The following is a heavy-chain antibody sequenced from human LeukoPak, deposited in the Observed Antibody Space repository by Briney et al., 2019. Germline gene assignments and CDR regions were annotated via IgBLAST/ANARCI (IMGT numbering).Heavy chain of an antibody. CDR2: IYPGDSDT. Sequence: GESLKISCKGSGYRFISYWIGWVRQMPGKGLEWMGIIYPGDSDTRYSPSFQGQVTISADKSISTAYLQWSSLKASDTAMYYCARQVDIVATINFDYWGQGTLVTVSS. CDR3: ARQVDIVATINFDY. D-gene: IGHD5-12*01. CDR1: GYRFISYW. J-gene: IGHJ4*02. V-gene: IGHV5-51*01.